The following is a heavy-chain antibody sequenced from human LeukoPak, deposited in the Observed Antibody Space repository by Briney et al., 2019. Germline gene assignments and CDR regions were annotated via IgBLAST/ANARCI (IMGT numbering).Heavy chain of an antibody. CDR2: ILHDGSNK. J-gene: IGHJ4*02. CDR1: GFTFSSHG. CDR3: AEGCREAGISCYGRVDN. Sequence: GGSLRLSCAASGFTFSSHGMHWVRQAPGKGLEWVAVILHDGSNKFYADSVKGRVTISRDNSKNSLDLQMNTLRVEDTAVYYCAEGCREAGISCYGRVDNWVQGTLVSVSS. D-gene: IGHD2-2*01. V-gene: IGHV3-33*06.